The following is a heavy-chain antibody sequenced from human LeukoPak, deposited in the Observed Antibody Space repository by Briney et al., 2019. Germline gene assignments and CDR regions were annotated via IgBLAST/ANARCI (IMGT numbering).Heavy chain of an antibody. D-gene: IGHD6-13*01. CDR1: GDSISSGNYY. J-gene: IGHJ4*02. V-gene: IGHV4-61*01. CDR3: ARTYPGIAAAGLTAFDY. Sequence: SETLSLTCTVSGDSISSGNYYWSWIRQPPGEGLEWIGYIYYSGSTNYNPSLKSRVTISVDTSKNQFSLKLSSVTAADTAVYYCARTYPGIAAAGLTAFDYWGQGTLVTVSS. CDR2: IYYSGST.